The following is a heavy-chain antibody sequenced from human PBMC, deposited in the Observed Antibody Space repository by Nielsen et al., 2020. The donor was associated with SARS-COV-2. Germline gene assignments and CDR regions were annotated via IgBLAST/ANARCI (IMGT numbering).Heavy chain of an antibody. J-gene: IGHJ3*02. V-gene: IGHV4-31*03. CDR3: ARENNGGTDAFDI. Sequence: LRLSCTVSVGSISSGGYYWSWIRQHPGKGLEWIGYIYYSGSTYYNPSLKSRVTMSVDTSKNQFSLKLSSVTAADTAVYYCARENNGGTDAFDIWGQGTMVTVSS. CDR2: IYYSGST. CDR1: VGSISSGGYY. D-gene: IGHD4-23*01.